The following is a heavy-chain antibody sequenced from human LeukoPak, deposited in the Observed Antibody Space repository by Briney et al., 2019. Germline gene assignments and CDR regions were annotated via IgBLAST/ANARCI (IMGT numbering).Heavy chain of an antibody. J-gene: IGHJ6*02. V-gene: IGHV3-15*01. Sequence: MPGGSLRLSRAASGFTFSNAWMSWVRQAPGKGLEWVGRIKSKTDGGTTDYVAPVKGRFTISRDDSKNTVYVQMNSLKTEDTAVYYCTTDLWFGEFGMDVWGQGTTVIVSS. CDR2: IKSKTDGGTT. CDR1: GFTFSNAW. D-gene: IGHD3-10*01. CDR3: TTDLWFGEFGMDV.